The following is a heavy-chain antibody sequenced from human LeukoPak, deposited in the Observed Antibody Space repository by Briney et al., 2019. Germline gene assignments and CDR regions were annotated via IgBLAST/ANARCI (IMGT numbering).Heavy chain of an antibody. CDR2: IKSDGRT. CDR3: ARAPSEIGGYYPEYFRH. Sequence: GGSLRLSCAASGFTFSRYWMHWVRQAPGKGEVWVSRIKSDGRTNYADSVKGRFTISREIAKNTLSLQMNSLRAEDTGVYYCARAPSEIGGYYPEYFRHWGQGTLVTVSS. J-gene: IGHJ1*01. CDR1: GFTFSRYW. D-gene: IGHD3-22*01. V-gene: IGHV3-74*01.